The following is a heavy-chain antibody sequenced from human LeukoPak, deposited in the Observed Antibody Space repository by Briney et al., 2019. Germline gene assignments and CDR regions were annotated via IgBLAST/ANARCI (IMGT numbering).Heavy chain of an antibody. CDR1: GGSISSYY. CDR3: ARDRSGYDPHFDY. Sequence: SETLSLTCTVSGGSISSYYWSWIRQPPGKGLEWIGYIYYSGSTNYNPSLKSRVTISVDTSKNQFSLKLSSVTAADTAVYYCARDRSGYDPHFDYWGQGTLVTVSS. D-gene: IGHD5-12*01. V-gene: IGHV4-59*01. J-gene: IGHJ4*02. CDR2: IYYSGST.